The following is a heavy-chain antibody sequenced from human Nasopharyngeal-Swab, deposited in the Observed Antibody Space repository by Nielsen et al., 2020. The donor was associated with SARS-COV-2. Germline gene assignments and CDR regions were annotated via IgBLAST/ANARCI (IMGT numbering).Heavy chain of an antibody. V-gene: IGHV4-34*01. J-gene: IGHJ4*02. CDR2: INHSGST. Sequence: SETLSLTCAVYDGSLSGYYWSWIRQPPGKGLEWIGEINHSGSTNYNPSLKSRVTISVDTSKNQFSLKLTSVTAADTAVYYCARGQGIAAAAPFDYWGQGTLVTVSS. D-gene: IGHD6-13*01. CDR3: ARGQGIAAAAPFDY. CDR1: DGSLSGYY.